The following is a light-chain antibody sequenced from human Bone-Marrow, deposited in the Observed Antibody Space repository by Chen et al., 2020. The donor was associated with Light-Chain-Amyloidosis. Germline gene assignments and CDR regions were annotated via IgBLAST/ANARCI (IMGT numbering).Light chain of an antibody. J-gene: IGKJ4*01. Sequence: DIQMTQSPSSLSASVGDRVTITCQASQDISNYLNWYQQKPGKAPKLLIYDASNLETGIPSRFSGSGSGTGFTFAISSLQPEDIATYYCRQYDNLLFTFGGGTKVEIK. CDR2: DAS. CDR3: RQYDNLLFT. V-gene: IGKV1-33*01. CDR1: QDISNY.